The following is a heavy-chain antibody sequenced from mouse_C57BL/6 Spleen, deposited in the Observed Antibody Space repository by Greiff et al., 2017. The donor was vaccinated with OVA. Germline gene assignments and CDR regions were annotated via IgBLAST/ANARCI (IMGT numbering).Heavy chain of an antibody. CDR2: ISNGGGST. D-gene: IGHD3-2*02. J-gene: IGHJ2*01. CDR3: ARETAQAYYFDY. CDR1: GFTFSDYY. V-gene: IGHV5-12*01. Sequence: EVKLVESGGGLVQPGGSLKLSCAASGFTFSDYYMYWVRQTPEKRLEWVAYISNGGGSTYYPDTVKGRFTISRDNAKNTLYLQMSRLKSEDTAMYYCARETAQAYYFDYWGQGTTLTVSS.